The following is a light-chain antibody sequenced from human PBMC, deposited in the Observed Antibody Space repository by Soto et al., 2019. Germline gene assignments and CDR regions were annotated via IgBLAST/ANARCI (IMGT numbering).Light chain of an antibody. V-gene: IGKV3-20*01. CDR2: GVS. CDR3: QQYDSSPRT. Sequence: EIVMTQSPVTLSVSPGERATLSCRASQSVRSTYLAWYQQKPGQAPRLLIFGVSNRATGIPDRFSGSGSGTDFTLTISRLEPEDFAVYYCQQYDSSPRTFGQGTKVDIK. CDR1: QSVRSTY. J-gene: IGKJ1*01.